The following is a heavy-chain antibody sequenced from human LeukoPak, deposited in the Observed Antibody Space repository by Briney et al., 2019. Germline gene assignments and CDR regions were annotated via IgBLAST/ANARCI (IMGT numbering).Heavy chain of an antibody. Sequence: ASVKVSCKASGFTFSDSAMQRVRQARGQRLEWIGWIVVGSGNTNYAQMFQERVIITRDMSTSTAYMELSSLRSEDTAVYYCARGGSYGFHQYGMDVWGQGTTVTVSS. CDR2: IVVGSGNT. CDR3: ARGGSYGFHQYGMDV. CDR1: GFTFSDSA. D-gene: IGHD1-26*01. J-gene: IGHJ6*02. V-gene: IGHV1-58*02.